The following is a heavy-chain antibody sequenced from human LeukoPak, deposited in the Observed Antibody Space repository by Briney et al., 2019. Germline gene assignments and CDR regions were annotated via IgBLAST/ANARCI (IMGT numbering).Heavy chain of an antibody. D-gene: IGHD3-10*01. CDR3: ARDYNC. CDR1: RLTLTVYS. Sequence: GRSLRLSCSPSRLTLTVYSMSPICHAPAKGLERVSYISPSGTVIYYGDSVKGRFTIFRDNAKKSLYLQMNSLRAEDTAVYYCARDYNCWGQGTLVTVSS. J-gene: IGHJ4*02. CDR2: ISPSGTVI. V-gene: IGHV3-11*01.